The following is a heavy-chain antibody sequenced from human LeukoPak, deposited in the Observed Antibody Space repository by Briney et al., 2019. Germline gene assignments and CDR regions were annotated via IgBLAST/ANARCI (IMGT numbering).Heavy chain of an antibody. D-gene: IGHD5-12*01. CDR2: INPNSGGT. V-gene: IGHV1-2*02. Sequence: GASVKVSCKASGYTFTGYYMHWVRQAPGQGLEWMGWINPNSGGTNYAQKFQGRVTMTTDTSTSTAYMELRSLRSDDTAVYYCARGGSGYDPAGYWGQGTLVTVSS. J-gene: IGHJ4*02. CDR3: ARGGSGYDPAGY. CDR1: GYTFTGYY.